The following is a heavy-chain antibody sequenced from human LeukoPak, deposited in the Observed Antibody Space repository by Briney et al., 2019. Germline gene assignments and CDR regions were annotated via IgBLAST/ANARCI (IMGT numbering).Heavy chain of an antibody. CDR1: GFTSNSYW. CDR3: ARDSNLRSGGSCYGS. J-gene: IGHJ4*02. V-gene: IGHV3-7*01. D-gene: IGHD2-15*01. Sequence: GGSLRLSCAASGFTSNSYWISWVRQAPGNGLEGVANIKQDGREKYYVDSVKGRFTIARDNAKNSLYLQMNSLRAEDTAVYYCARDSNLRSGGSCYGSWGQGTLVTVSS. CDR2: IKQDGREK.